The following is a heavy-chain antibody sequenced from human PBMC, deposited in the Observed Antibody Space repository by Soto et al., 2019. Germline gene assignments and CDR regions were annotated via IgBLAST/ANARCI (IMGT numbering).Heavy chain of an antibody. V-gene: IGHV3-30-3*01. CDR3: ARSDCSGGSCYDVRVGGYYYYGMDV. D-gene: IGHD2-15*01. CDR2: ISYDGSNK. J-gene: IGHJ6*02. Sequence: QVQLVESGGGVVQPGRSLRLSCAASGFTFSSYAMHWVRQAPGKGLEWVAVISYDGSNKYYADYVKGRFTISRDNSKNTLYLQINSLRSEDTAVYYCARSDCSGGSCYDVRVGGYYYYGMDVWGQGTTVTVSS. CDR1: GFTFSSYA.